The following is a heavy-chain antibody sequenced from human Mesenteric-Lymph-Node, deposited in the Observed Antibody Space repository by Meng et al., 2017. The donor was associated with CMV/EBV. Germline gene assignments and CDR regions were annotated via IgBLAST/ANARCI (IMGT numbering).Heavy chain of an antibody. V-gene: IGHV1-3*01. D-gene: IGHD2-15*01. J-gene: IGHJ4*02. CDR3: ASAGSWYSLHPFDY. CDR2: INAGNGNT. CDR1: GYTFTNYA. Sequence: ASGYTFTNYAMHWVRQAPGQRLEWMGWINAGNGNTKCSQRFQGRVTISRGTSASTAYMELSSLRSEDTAVYYCASAGSWYSLHPFDYWGQGTLVTVSS.